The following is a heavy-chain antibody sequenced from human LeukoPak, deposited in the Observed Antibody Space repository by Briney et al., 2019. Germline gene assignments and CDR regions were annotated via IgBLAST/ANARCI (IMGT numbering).Heavy chain of an antibody. CDR2: ISGKGGST. CDR1: GFTFSSYA. CDR3: AKGEVYARVGY. D-gene: IGHD2-8*01. J-gene: IGHJ4*02. V-gene: IGHV3-23*01. Sequence: QPGGSLRLSCAASGFTFSSYAMTWVRQAPGKGLECVSAISGKGGSTYYADSVKGRFTISKDNSKNTLYLQMNSLRAEDTAVYYCAKGEVYARVGYWGQGTLVTVSS.